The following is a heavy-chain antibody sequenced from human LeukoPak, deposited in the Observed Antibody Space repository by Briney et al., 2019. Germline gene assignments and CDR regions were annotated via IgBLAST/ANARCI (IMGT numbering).Heavy chain of an antibody. J-gene: IGHJ5*02. CDR3: ARRVIAASGGGVWFDP. CDR2: IYSGST. CDR1: GGSISSSSYY. Sequence: PSETLSLTCTVSGGSISSSSYYWGWVRQPPGKGLEWIANIYSGSTYYSPSLRSRVTISVDTSKNQFSLKLTSVTAADTAVYYCARRVIAASGGGVWFDPWGQGTLVTVSS. D-gene: IGHD6-13*01. V-gene: IGHV4-39*01.